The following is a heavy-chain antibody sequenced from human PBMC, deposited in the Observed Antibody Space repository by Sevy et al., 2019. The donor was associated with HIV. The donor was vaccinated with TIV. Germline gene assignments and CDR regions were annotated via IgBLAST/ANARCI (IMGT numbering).Heavy chain of an antibody. D-gene: IGHD3-22*01. J-gene: IGHJ6*02. CDR3: AREDYYDSSRYYPYYYYGMDV. CDR2: IIPIFGTA. V-gene: IGHV1-69*13. CDR1: GGTFSSYA. Sequence: ASVKVSCKASGGTFSSYAISWVRQAPGQGLEWMGGIIPIFGTANNAQKFQGRVTITADDSTSTAYMELSSLRSDDTAVYYCAREDYYDSSRYYPYYYYGMDVWGQGTTVTVSS.